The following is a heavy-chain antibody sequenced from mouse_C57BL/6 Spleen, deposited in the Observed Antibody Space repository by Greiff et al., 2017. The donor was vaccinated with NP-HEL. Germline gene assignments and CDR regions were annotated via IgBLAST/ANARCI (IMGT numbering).Heavy chain of an antibody. V-gene: IGHV10-1*01. CDR2: IRSKSNNYAT. Sequence: EVKLMESGGGLVQPKGSLKLSCAASGFSFNTYAMNWVRQAPGKGLEWVARIRSKSNNYATYYADSVKDRFTISRDDSESMLYLQMNNLKTEDTAMYYCVRHGLAGSAMDYWGQGTSVTVSS. CDR3: VRHGLAGSAMDY. CDR1: GFSFNTYA. D-gene: IGHD4-1*01. J-gene: IGHJ4*01.